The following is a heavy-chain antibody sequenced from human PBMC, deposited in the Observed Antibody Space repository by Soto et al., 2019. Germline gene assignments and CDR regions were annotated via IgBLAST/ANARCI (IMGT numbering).Heavy chain of an antibody. D-gene: IGHD3-16*01. CDR1: GGPFGNSA. CDR2: IIPVFDKA. Sequence: QVQLVQSGADVKKPGASVRVSCKTSGGPFGNSAISWVRQAPAQRLEWIGEIIPVFDKANYAQNFQCRLTITADDATATVFMQLSSLRSEDTAVYFCARLRRDWGDAFELWGQGTLVTVSS. V-gene: IGHV1-69*01. J-gene: IGHJ3*01. CDR3: ARLRRDWGDAFEL.